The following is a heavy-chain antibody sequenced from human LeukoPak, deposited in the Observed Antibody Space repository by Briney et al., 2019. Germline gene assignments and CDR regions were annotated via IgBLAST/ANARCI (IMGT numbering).Heavy chain of an antibody. CDR3: ARRRDILTGYYIDY. CDR1: GGSISSSSYY. D-gene: IGHD3-9*01. J-gene: IGHJ4*02. CDR2: IYYSGST. Sequence: PSETLSLICTVSGGSISSSSYYWGWIRQPPGKGLEWIGSIYYSGSTYYNPSLKSRVTISVDTSKNQFSLELSSVTAADTAVYYCARRRDILTGYYIDYWGQGTLVTVSS. V-gene: IGHV4-39*01.